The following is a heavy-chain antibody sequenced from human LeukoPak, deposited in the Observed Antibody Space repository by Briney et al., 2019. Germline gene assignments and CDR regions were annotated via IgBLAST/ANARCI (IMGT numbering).Heavy chain of an antibody. Sequence: GGSLRLSCAASVFPFSSHAMSWVRQPPGKGLEWVAAISNGKTYYADSVRGRFAISRDDSTNTVYLHMNSLRDEDTVLYHCVREAGYCAPVCVKTNWFDPWGQGTLVTVSS. J-gene: IGHJ5*02. V-gene: IGHV3-23*01. D-gene: IGHD2-15*01. CDR2: ISNGKT. CDR1: VFPFSSHA. CDR3: VREAGYCAPVCVKTNWFDP.